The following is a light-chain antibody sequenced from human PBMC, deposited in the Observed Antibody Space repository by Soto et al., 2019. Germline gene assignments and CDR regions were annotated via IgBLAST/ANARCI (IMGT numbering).Light chain of an antibody. V-gene: IGLV2-14*01. CDR1: SSDVGCYNY. CDR2: EVS. Sequence: QSALTQPASVSGSPGQSITISCTGTSSDVGCYNYVSWYQQHPGKAPKLMIYEVSNRPSGVSNRFSGSKSGNTASLTISGLQAEDEADYYCSSYTSSLWVFGGGTKLTVL. J-gene: IGLJ3*02. CDR3: SSYTSSLWV.